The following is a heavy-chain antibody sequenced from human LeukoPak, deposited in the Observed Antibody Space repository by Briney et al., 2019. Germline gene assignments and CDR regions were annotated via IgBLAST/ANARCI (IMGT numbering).Heavy chain of an antibody. J-gene: IGHJ4*02. CDR1: GYSISSGYY. Sequence: SETLSLTCTVSGYSISSGYYRGWIRQPPGKGLEWIGSIYHSGSTYYNPSLKSRVTISVDTSKNQFSLNLSSVTAADTAVYYCARIDSGYGGVDYWGQGTLVTVSS. CDR3: ARIDSGYGGVDY. CDR2: IYHSGST. D-gene: IGHD5-12*01. V-gene: IGHV4-38-2*02.